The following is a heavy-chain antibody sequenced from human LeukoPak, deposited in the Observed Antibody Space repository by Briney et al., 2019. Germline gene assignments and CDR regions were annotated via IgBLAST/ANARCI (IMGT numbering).Heavy chain of an antibody. J-gene: IGHJ4*02. V-gene: IGHV4-34*01. CDR2: INHSGST. CDR1: GGSFSGYY. Sequence: SETLSLTCAVYGGSFSGYYWSWIRQPPGKGLEWIGEINHSGSTNYNPSLKSRVTISVDTSKNQFSLELSSVTAADTAVYYCAREGPTTANWGQGTLVTVSS. CDR3: AREGPTTAN. D-gene: IGHD1-26*01.